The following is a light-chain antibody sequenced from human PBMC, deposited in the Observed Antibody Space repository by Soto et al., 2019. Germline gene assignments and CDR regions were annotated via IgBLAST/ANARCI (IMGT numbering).Light chain of an antibody. CDR1: ISNVGSNY. J-gene: IGLJ3*02. V-gene: IGLV1-47*01. Sequence: QSVLSQPPSASGTPGQRVTISCSGSISNVGSNYVYWYQQLPGTAPKLLIYRDNQRPSGVPERCSASKSGTSAYLAISGLRSEDEAVYYCAACDDTLSGDWVFGGGTKLTVL. CDR3: AACDDTLSGDWV. CDR2: RDN.